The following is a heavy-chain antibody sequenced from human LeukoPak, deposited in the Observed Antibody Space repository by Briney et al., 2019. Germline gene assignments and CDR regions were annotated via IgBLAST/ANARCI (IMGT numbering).Heavy chain of an antibody. V-gene: IGHV4-30-4*01. J-gene: IGHJ4*02. CDR3: ARAETIFGVPSFDY. Sequence: SETLSLTCTVSGGSISSGDYYWSWIRQPPGKGLEWIGCIYYSGSTYYNPSLKSRVTISVDTSKNQFSLKLSSVTAADTAVYYCARAETIFGVPSFDYWGQGTLVTVSS. CDR1: GGSISSGDYY. CDR2: IYYSGST. D-gene: IGHD3-3*01.